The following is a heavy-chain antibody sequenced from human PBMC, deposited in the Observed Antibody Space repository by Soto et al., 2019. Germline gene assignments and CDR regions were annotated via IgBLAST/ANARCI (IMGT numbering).Heavy chain of an antibody. CDR2: ISYDGSNK. V-gene: IGHV3-30-3*01. Sequence: QVQLVESGGGVVQPGRSLRLSCAASGFTFSSYAMDWVRQAPGKGLEWVAVISYDGSNKYYADSVKGRFTISRDNSKNTLYLQMNSLRAENTAVYYCERRKTTGTSLGIDYWGQGTLVTVSS. D-gene: IGHD1-1*01. CDR1: GFTFSSYA. CDR3: ERRKTTGTSLGIDY. J-gene: IGHJ4*02.